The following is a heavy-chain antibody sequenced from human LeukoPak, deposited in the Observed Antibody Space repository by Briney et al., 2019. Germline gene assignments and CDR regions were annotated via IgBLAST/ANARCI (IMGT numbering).Heavy chain of an antibody. D-gene: IGHD3-22*01. Sequence: ASVKDSCKASGYTFTEYYMHGVRQAPGQGLEWMGWINPISGGTNYAQMFQGRLTMTRDTSISTAYMELSRLRSDDTDVYYCARDGYYYDSSGYYRTYFFDYLGQGTLVTVSS. CDR2: INPISGGT. CDR3: ARDGYYYDSSGYYRTYFFDY. V-gene: IGHV1-2*02. J-gene: IGHJ4*02. CDR1: GYTFTEYY.